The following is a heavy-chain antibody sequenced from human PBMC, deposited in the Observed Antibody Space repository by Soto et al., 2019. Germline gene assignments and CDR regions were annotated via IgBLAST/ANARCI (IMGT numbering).Heavy chain of an antibody. CDR3: ARDGDILTGFFVH. D-gene: IGHD3-9*01. J-gene: IGHJ5*02. CDR2: ISSSSSYI. CDR1: GFTFSSYS. Sequence: PGGSLRLSCAASGFTFSSYSMNWVRQAPGKGLEWVSSISSSSSYIYYADSVKGRFTISRDNAKNSLYLQMNSLRAEDTAVYYCARDGDILTGFFVHWGQGTLVTVSS. V-gene: IGHV3-21*01.